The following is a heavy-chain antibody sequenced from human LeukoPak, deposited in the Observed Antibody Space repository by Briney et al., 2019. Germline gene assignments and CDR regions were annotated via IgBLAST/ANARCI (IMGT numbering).Heavy chain of an antibody. Sequence: GGSLRLSCAASGFTLRSYTMNWVRQAPGKGLEWVSSIGISSNKIYYADSVKGRFIIFRDNAKNSLYLQMNSLRAEDTALYYCAKDIGGRWELPHYWGQGTLVTVSS. CDR1: GFTLRSYT. CDR3: AKDIGGRWELPHY. V-gene: IGHV3-21*04. D-gene: IGHD1-26*01. J-gene: IGHJ4*02. CDR2: IGISSNKI.